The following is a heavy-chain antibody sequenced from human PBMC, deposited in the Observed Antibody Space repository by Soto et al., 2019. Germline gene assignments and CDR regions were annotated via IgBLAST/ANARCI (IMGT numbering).Heavy chain of an antibody. Sequence: PGGSLRLSCAASGFSFEDNAMHWVRQVPGKGLEWVSGIPWNRDIIGYADSVKGRFTISRGNSKNTLYVQMNSLRAEDTALYYCARSPQPTRGIHWYFDLWGRGILVTVSS. CDR3: ARSPQPTRGIHWYFDL. V-gene: IGHV3-9*01. D-gene: IGHD1-26*01. J-gene: IGHJ2*01. CDR1: GFSFEDNA. CDR2: IPWNRDII.